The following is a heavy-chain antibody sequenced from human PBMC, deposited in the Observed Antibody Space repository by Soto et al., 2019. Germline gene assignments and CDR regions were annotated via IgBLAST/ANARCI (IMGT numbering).Heavy chain of an antibody. V-gene: IGHV3-30*18. CDR3: AKDAMYGSGSYYNSSFSGYYYYYMDV. CDR2: ISYDGSNK. CDR1: GFTFSSYG. J-gene: IGHJ6*03. Sequence: QVQLVESGGGVVQPGRSLRLSCAASGFTFSSYGMHWVRQAPGKGLEWVAVISYDGSNKYYADSVKGRFTISRDNSKNTLYLQMNSLRAEVTAVYYCAKDAMYGSGSYYNSSFSGYYYYYMDVWGKGTTVTVSS. D-gene: IGHD3-10*01.